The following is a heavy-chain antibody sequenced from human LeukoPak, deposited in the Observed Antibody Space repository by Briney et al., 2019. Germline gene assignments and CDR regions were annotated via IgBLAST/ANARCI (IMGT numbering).Heavy chain of an antibody. J-gene: IGHJ5*02. CDR1: GLSLSTYW. V-gene: IGHV3-7*01. CDR2: INPGGSEK. CDR3: GRWGFACTIDQ. Sequence: GGSQRLSCAASGLSLSTYWMAWPRQAPGKGLEWVAKINPGGSEKYYVHSVKGRFTISREDAKPSLYPEMERLRGEDTGVYSWGRWGFACTIDQWGQGTLVTVSS. D-gene: IGHD2-8*01.